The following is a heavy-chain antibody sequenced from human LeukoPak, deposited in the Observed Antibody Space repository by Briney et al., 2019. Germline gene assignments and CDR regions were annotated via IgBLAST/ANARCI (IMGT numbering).Heavy chain of an antibody. Sequence: ASVKVSCKPSGYTFIIHYIHGVRQAPGQGLEWVGVIRPTDGSTSYAQNFQGRLSMTSDTSTSTAYMELSSLRSEDTAIYYCTRTINSWFDPWGQGTPVSVSS. D-gene: IGHD3-9*01. V-gene: IGHV1-46*01. CDR3: TRTINSWFDP. CDR1: GYTFIIHY. J-gene: IGHJ5*02. CDR2: IRPTDGST.